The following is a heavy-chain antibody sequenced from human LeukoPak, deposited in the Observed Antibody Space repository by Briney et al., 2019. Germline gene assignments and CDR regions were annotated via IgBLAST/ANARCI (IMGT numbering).Heavy chain of an antibody. CDR2: ISSSGGTM. V-gene: IGHV3-48*03. CDR3: ARVAYCAGDCHHMDS. CDR1: GFTFSNYE. Sequence: RPGGSLRLSCAASGFTFSNYEMNWVRQAPGKGLEWVSYISSSGGTMYYADSVKGRFTISRDNAKNSLYLQMNSLRAEDTAVYYCARVAYCAGDCHHMDSWGQGTLVTVSS. J-gene: IGHJ4*02. D-gene: IGHD2-21*02.